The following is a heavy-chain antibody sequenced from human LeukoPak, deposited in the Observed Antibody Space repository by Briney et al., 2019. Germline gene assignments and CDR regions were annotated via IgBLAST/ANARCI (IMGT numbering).Heavy chain of an antibody. V-gene: IGHV1-18*01. CDR2: ISAYNGNT. J-gene: IGHJ4*02. D-gene: IGHD5-12*01. Sequence: GASVKVSCKASGYSFSNYGISWVRQAPGQGLEWMGWISAYNGNTNYAQKLQGRVTMTTDTSTSTAYMELRSLRSDDTAVYYCARDFRYSGYDLWGQGTLVTVSS. CDR1: GYSFSNYG. CDR3: ARDFRYSGYDL.